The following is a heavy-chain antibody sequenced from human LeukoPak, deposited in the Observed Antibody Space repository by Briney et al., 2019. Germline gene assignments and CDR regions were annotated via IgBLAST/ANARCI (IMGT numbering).Heavy chain of an antibody. V-gene: IGHV4-34*01. J-gene: IGHJ6*03. CDR1: GGSFSGYY. D-gene: IGHD3-3*01. CDR3: ARVAKKGVLRFLEWLLNYMDV. CDR2: INHSGST. Sequence: SETLSLTCAVYGGSFSGYYWSWIRQPPGKGLEWIGEINHSGSTNYNPSLKSRVTISVDTSKNQFSLKLSSVTAADTAVYYCARVAKKGVLRFLEWLLNYMDVWGKGTTVTVSS.